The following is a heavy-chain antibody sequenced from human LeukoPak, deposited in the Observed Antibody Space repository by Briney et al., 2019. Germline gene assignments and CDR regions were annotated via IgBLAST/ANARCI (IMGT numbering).Heavy chain of an antibody. D-gene: IGHD6-13*01. J-gene: IGHJ5*02. CDR3: ARKEQQLVANWFDP. CDR2: IYSSGNT. CDR1: GGSISPYY. Sequence: SETLSLTCTVSGGSISPYYWSWIRQPAGKGLEWIGRIYSSGNTKYNPSLKSRVTISVDTSKNQFSLKLSSVTAADTAVYYCARKEQQLVANWFDPWGQGTLVTVSS. V-gene: IGHV4-4*07.